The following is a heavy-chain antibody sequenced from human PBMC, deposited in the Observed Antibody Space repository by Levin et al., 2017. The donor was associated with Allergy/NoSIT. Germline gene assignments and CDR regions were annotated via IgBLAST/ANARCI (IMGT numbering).Heavy chain of an antibody. CDR2: ISYDGSNK. V-gene: IGHV3-30*03. CDR3: AGSSSEAWLDP. CDR1: GFTFSSYG. D-gene: IGHD6-6*01. J-gene: IGHJ5*02. Sequence: GESLKISCAASGFTFSSYGMHWVRQAPGKGLEWVAVISYDGSNKYYADSVKGRFTISRDNSKNTLYLQMNSLRAEDTAVYYCAGSSSEAWLDPWGQGTLVTVSS.